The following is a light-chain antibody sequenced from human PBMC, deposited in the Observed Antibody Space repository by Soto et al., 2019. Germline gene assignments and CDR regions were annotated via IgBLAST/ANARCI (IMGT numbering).Light chain of an antibody. V-gene: IGKV1-6*01. CDR2: AAS. CDR3: LQDYSYPRT. CDR1: QAISID. Sequence: AIQMTQSPSSLSASVGDRVTITCRASQAISIDVGWYQQKPGEAPQLVIYAASRLQSGVPSRFSGSRSATDFTLTTSSLQPEDSATYSCLQDYSYPRTFGKGTKVAIK. J-gene: IGKJ1*01.